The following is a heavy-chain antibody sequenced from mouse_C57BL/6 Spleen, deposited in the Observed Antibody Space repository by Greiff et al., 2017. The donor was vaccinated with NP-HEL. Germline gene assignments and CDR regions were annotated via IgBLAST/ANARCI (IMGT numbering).Heavy chain of an antibody. CDR3: AREATTVAGY. Sequence: QVQLQQPGAELVRPGSSVKLSCKASGYTFTSYWMHWVKQRPIQGLEWIGNIDPSDSETHYNQKFKDKATLTVDKSSSTAYMQLSSLTSEDSAVYYCAREATTVAGYWGQGTTLTVSS. V-gene: IGHV1-52*01. CDR1: GYTFTSYW. CDR2: IDPSDSET. D-gene: IGHD1-1*01. J-gene: IGHJ2*01.